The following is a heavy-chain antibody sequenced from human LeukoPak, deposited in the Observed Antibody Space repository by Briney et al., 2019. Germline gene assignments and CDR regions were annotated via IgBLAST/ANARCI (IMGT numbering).Heavy chain of an antibody. V-gene: IGHV1-8*02. CDR3: AMKVGDY. CDR1: GYTFTSYY. J-gene: IGHJ4*02. Sequence: GASVKVSCKASGYTFTSYYMHWVRQAPGQGLEWMGWMNPNSGNTGYAQKFRGRVTMTRNTSISTAYMELSSLRSEDTAVYYCAMKVGDYWGQGTLVTVSS. CDR2: MNPNSGNT.